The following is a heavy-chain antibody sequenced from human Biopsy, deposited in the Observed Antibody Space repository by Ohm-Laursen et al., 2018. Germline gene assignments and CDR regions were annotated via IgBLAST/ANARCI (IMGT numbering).Heavy chain of an antibody. CDR3: AGIVLGPTNDAFDI. CDR2: IYPGGGT. J-gene: IGHJ3*02. D-gene: IGHD1-26*01. CDR1: GDSIRNYY. Sequence: GTLSLTCTVSGDSIRNYYWSWIRQAAGKGLEWIGRIYPGGGTIYNPSLKSRVTMSVDTPKNHFSPNLNSVTAADTAVYYCAGIVLGPTNDAFDIWGQGTMVTVSS. V-gene: IGHV4-4*07.